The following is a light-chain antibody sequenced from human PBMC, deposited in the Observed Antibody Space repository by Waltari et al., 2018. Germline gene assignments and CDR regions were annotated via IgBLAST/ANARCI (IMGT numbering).Light chain of an antibody. Sequence: QSVLTQPPSVSGAPGQRATSSCTGSSPNIGAGYDVHWYQQLPGTAPKLLIYGNSNRPSGVPDRFSGSKSGTSASLAITGLQAEDEADYYCQSYDSSLSGWVFGGGTKLTVL. J-gene: IGLJ3*02. V-gene: IGLV1-40*01. CDR3: QSYDSSLSGWV. CDR1: SPNIGAGYD. CDR2: GNS.